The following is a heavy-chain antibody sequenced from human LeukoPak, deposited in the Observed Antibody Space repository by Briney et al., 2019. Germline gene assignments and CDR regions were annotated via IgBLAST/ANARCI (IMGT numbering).Heavy chain of an antibody. V-gene: IGHV3-64*01. CDR1: GFTFSSYA. J-gene: IGHJ4*02. Sequence: GGSLRLSCAASGFTFSSYAMHWVRQAPGKGLEYVSAISSNGGSTYYANSVKGRFTISRDNSKNTLYLQMGSLRAEEMAVYYCAKGYCSGGSCHYYFDYWGQGTLVTVSS. CDR3: AKGYCSGGSCHYYFDY. CDR2: ISSNGGST. D-gene: IGHD2-15*01.